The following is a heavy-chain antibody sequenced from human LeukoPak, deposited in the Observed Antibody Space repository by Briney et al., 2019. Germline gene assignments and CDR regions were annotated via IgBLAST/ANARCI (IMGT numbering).Heavy chain of an antibody. CDR3: ARVGRVGPSDYGMDV. J-gene: IGHJ6*02. Sequence: PSETLSLTCTVSGGSISSYYWSWIRQPAGKGLERIGRIYASGSTDYNSSLKSRVTMSVDTSKNQFSVKLTSVTAADTAVYYCARVGRVGPSDYGMDVWGQGTTVTVSS. V-gene: IGHV4-4*07. CDR2: IYASGST. CDR1: GGSISSYY. D-gene: IGHD3-10*01.